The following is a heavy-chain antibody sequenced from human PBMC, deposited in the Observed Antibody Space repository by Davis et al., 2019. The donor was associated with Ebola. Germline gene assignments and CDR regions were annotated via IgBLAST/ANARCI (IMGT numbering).Heavy chain of an antibody. CDR1: GGSISSSSYY. Sequence: MPSETLSLTCTVSGGSISSSSYYWGWIRQPPGKGLEWIGSIYYSGSTYYNPSLKSRVTISVDTSKNQFSLKLSSVTAADTAVYYCARQFLVLDIWGQGTMVTVSS. J-gene: IGHJ3*02. V-gene: IGHV4-39*01. CDR3: ARQFLVLDI. CDR2: IYYSGST. D-gene: IGHD2-8*02.